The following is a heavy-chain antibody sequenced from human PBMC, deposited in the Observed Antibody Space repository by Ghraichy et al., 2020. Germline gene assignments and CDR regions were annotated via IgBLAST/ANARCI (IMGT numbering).Heavy chain of an antibody. J-gene: IGHJ3*02. Sequence: ETLSLTCAVYGGSFSGYYWSWIRQPPGKGLEWIGEINHSGSTNYNPSLKSRVTISVDTSKNQFSLKLSSVTAADTAVYYCARSADTAMGEDAFDIWGQGTMVTVSS. CDR1: GGSFSGYY. V-gene: IGHV4-34*01. CDR3: ARSADTAMGEDAFDI. D-gene: IGHD5-18*01. CDR2: INHSGST.